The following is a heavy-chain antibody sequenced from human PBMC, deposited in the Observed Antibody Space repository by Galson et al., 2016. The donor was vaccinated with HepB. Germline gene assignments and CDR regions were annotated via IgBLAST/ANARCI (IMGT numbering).Heavy chain of an antibody. CDR3: ARSLNYSNYVN. V-gene: IGHV5-51*01. CDR1: GYTFTNHW. D-gene: IGHD4-11*01. CDR2: IYPGHSET. J-gene: IGHJ1*01. Sequence: QSGAEVKKPGESLKISCKTSGYTFTNHWIGWVRQMSGKGLEWMGIIYPGHSETRYSPSFEGQVTISADKSVGTAFLQWSSLKASDTAIYFCARSLNYSNYVNWGQGTPVTVSS.